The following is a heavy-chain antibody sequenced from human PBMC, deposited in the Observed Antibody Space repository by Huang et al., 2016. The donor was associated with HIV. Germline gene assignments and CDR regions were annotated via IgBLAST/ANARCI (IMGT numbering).Heavy chain of an antibody. J-gene: IGHJ4*02. D-gene: IGHD3-10*01. Sequence: VQLLESGGGLVQPGGSRRLSCAASGFTFSRYAMSWVRQAPGKGLEWGAAISGSGVSTYHAESVKGRFTTSRDNSENMLYLQMHTLRAEDTAVYYCAKGEFVGESYFDQWGQGTLVTVSS. V-gene: IGHV3-23*01. CDR1: GFTFSRYA. CDR3: AKGEFVGESYFDQ. CDR2: ISGSGVST.